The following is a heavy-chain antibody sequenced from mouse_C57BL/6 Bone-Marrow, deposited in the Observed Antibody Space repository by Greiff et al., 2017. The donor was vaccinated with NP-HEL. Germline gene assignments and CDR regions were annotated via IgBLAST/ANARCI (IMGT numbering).Heavy chain of an antibody. V-gene: IGHV5-6*01. D-gene: IGHD1-1*01. CDR2: ISRGGRCT. CDR3: ARQCYYYGTPFSY. CDR1: GFTFSSYG. Sequence: VQLQQSGAELVKPGASLKLSCAASGFTFSSYGMSWVHQTPDQGLEWVAAISRGGRCTYYPDNVKGRFTISRDNAKNTLYLQMSSLKSEDTARYYCARQCYYYGTPFSYWGQGTRVTVSA. J-gene: IGHJ3*01.